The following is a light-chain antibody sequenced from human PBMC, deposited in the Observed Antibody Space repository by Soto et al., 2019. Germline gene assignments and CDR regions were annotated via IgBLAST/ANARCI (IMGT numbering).Light chain of an antibody. V-gene: IGKV3-15*01. Sequence: EIVLTQSPGTLSLSTGEGAPLSSKDSQSIGANYLAWYQQNTGRAPRILIHGASTRATGVPPTFSGSASGTECTLTISRLQSEDFKVYYCQQYNKWPLTFGQGTKVDIK. CDR1: QSIGAN. J-gene: IGKJ1*01. CDR2: GAS. CDR3: QQYNKWPLT.